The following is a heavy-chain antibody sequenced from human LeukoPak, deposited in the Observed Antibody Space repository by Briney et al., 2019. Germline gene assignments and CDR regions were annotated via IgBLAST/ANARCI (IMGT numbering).Heavy chain of an antibody. J-gene: IGHJ4*02. D-gene: IGHD6-13*01. CDR1: GFTFSSYS. CDR3: ARGSSSWYGPDY. CDR2: ISSSSSYI. V-gene: IGHV3-21*01. Sequence: GGSLRLSCAASGFTFSSYSMNWVRQAPGKGLEWVSSISSSSSYIYYADSVKGRFTISRDNAKNSLYLQMNSLRAEDTAVYYCARGSSSWYGPDYWGQGTLVTVPS.